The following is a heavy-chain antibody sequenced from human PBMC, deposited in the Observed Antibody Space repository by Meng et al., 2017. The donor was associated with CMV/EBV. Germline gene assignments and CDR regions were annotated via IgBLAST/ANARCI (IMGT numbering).Heavy chain of an antibody. V-gene: IGHV3-53*01. Sequence: GGSLRLSCAASGFTVSSNYMSWVRQAPGKGLEWVSVIYSGGSTYYADSVKGRFTISRDNSKNTLYLQMNSLRAEDTAVYYCARVRSPGGFCSSTSCYGGYFDYWGQGTLVTVSS. D-gene: IGHD2-2*01. CDR3: ARVRSPGGFCSSTSCYGGYFDY. CDR1: GFTVSSNY. CDR2: IYSGGST. J-gene: IGHJ4*02.